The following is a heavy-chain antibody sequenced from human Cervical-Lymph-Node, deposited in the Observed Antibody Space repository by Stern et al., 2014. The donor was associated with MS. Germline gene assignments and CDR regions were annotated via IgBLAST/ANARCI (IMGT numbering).Heavy chain of an antibody. J-gene: IGHJ4*02. D-gene: IGHD5-24*01. V-gene: IGHV3-33*01. CDR1: GFTFSRYG. CDR3: ARGHIPYAYNYLFDY. Sequence: VQLEESGGGVVQPGTSLRLSCAASGFTFSRYGMHWVRQAPGKGLEWVALAWYDGSTAYYTNSVKGRFTISRDNSKNTLSLQMNSLTAEDTAVYYCARGHIPYAYNYLFDYWGQGTLVTVSS. CDR2: AWYDGSTA.